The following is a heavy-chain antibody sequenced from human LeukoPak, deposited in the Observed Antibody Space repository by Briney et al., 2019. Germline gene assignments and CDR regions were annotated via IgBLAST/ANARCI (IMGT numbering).Heavy chain of an antibody. J-gene: IGHJ5*02. Sequence: ASVKVSCKASGYTFTSYDINWVRQATGQGLEWMGWMNPNSGNTGYAQKFQGRVTMTRNTSISTAYMELSSLRSEDTAVYYCARSPSRRNWIPGLYNWIDPWGQGTLVTVSS. CDR2: MNPNSGNT. CDR3: ARSPSRRNWIPGLYNWIDP. V-gene: IGHV1-8*01. CDR1: GYTFTSYD. D-gene: IGHD1-1*01.